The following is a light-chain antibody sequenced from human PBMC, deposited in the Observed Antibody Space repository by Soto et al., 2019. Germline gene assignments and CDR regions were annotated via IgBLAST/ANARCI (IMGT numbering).Light chain of an antibody. CDR2: DNN. CDR3: GTWDSGLSVGV. Sequence: SVLTQPPSVSAAPGQKVTISCSGGSSNIGGNSVSWYQQLPGTAPKLLIYDNNQRPSGIPDRFSGSKSGTSATLGITGLQTGDEADYYCGTWDSGLSVGVFGTGTKVTVL. V-gene: IGLV1-51*01. CDR1: SSNIGGNS. J-gene: IGLJ1*01.